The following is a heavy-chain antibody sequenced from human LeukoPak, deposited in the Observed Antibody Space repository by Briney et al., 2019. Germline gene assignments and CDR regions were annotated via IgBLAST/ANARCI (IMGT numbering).Heavy chain of an antibody. CDR1: GFTFSSYS. Sequence: GGSLRLSCAASGFTFSSYSMNWVRKAPGKGLEWVSCISTSSSYKYYADSVKGRFTISRDNAKNSLYLQMNSLRAEDTAVYYCASNYSSGTYYFDYWGQGTLVTVSP. J-gene: IGHJ4*02. CDR2: ISTSSSYK. D-gene: IGHD6-19*01. CDR3: ASNYSSGTYYFDY. V-gene: IGHV3-21*01.